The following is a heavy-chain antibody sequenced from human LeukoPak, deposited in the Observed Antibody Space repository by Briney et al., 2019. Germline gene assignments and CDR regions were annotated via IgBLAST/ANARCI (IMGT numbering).Heavy chain of an antibody. CDR1: GFTFSSYS. CDR3: ARAHYDILTGYYAILGTHAFDI. CDR2: ISSSSSYI. J-gene: IGHJ3*02. Sequence: KPGGSLRLSCAASGFTFSSYSMNWVRQAPGKGLEWVSSISSSSSYIYYADSVKGRFTISRDNAKNSLYLQMNSLRAEDTAVYYCARAHYDILTGYYAILGTHAFDIWGQGTMVTVSS. V-gene: IGHV3-21*01. D-gene: IGHD3-9*01.